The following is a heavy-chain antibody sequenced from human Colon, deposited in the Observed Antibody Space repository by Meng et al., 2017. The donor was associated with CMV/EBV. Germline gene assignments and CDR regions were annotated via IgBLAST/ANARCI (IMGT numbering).Heavy chain of an antibody. J-gene: IGHJ4*02. CDR1: GYSFTTYG. Sequence: ASVKVSCKTSGYSFTTYGISWVRQAPGQGLEWMGWIRTNTNYAQKFQGRVTVTTDTSTSTAYMELRNLTSDDTAVYYCARGVAMRTRVVPAAMYWGQGTLVTVSS. D-gene: IGHD2-2*01. CDR2: IRTNT. CDR3: ARGVAMRTRVVPAAMY. V-gene: IGHV1-18*01.